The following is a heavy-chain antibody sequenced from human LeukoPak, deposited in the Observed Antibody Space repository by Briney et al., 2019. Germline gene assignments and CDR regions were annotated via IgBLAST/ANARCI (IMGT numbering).Heavy chain of an antibody. CDR2: IKQDGSEK. Sequence: PGGSLRLSCAASGFTFSSYWMSWVRQAPGKGLEWVANIKQDGSEKYYVDSVKGRFIISRDNAKNSLYLQMNSLRAEDTAVYYCARRFCSSAGCHRTFNYFDPWGQGTLVTVSS. CDR1: GFTFSSYW. D-gene: IGHD2-2*01. V-gene: IGHV3-7*01. J-gene: IGHJ5*02. CDR3: ARRFCSSAGCHRTFNYFDP.